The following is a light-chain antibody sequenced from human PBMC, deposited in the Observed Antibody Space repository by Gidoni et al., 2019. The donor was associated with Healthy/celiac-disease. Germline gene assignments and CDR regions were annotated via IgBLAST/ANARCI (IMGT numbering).Light chain of an antibody. CDR1: QGISSY. V-gene: IGKV1-9*01. J-gene: IGKJ4*01. Sequence: DIQLTQSPSFLSASVGDRVTITCRASQGISSYLAWYQQKPGKAPKLLIYAASTLQSGVPSRFSGSGSGTEFTLTISSLQPEDFATYYCQQLNSYPITFGVGTKVEIK. CDR3: QQLNSYPIT. CDR2: AAS.